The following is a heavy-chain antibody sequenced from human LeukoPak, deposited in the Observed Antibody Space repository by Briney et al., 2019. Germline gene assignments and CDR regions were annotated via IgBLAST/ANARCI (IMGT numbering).Heavy chain of an antibody. CDR1: GFTFSSHG. CDR3: ARGGVDSGSYFGYFDY. V-gene: IGHV1-18*01. D-gene: IGHD1-26*01. J-gene: IGHJ4*02. CDR2: VSAYNGNT. Sequence: GSVKVSFKASGFTFSSHGIRWGRQAPGQGVGGMGWVSAYNGNTNYAQKLQGRVTMTTDTSTSTAYMELRSLRSDDTAVYYCARGGVDSGSYFGYFDYWGQGTLVTVSS.